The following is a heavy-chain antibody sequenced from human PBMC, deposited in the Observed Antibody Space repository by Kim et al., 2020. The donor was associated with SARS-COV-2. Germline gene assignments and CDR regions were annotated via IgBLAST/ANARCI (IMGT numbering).Heavy chain of an antibody. CDR2: ISHDGNKK. Sequence: GGSLRLSCAASEFTFSSYGMHWVRQAPGNGLEWVAAISHDGNKKYYADSVKGRFTISRDNSKNTLYLQMNSLRAEDTAVYYCANGAGPQGVDATHFEYWGQGTLVTVSS. D-gene: IGHD1-26*01. CDR1: EFTFSSYG. J-gene: IGHJ4*02. CDR3: ANGAGPQGVDATHFEY. V-gene: IGHV3-30*18.